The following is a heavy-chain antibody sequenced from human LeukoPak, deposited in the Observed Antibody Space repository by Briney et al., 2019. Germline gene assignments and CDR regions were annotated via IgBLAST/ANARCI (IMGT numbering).Heavy chain of an antibody. D-gene: IGHD3-22*01. V-gene: IGHV1-18*01. CDR3: ARVYDSSGLYYFDY. J-gene: IGHJ4*02. Sequence: ASVKVSCKASGYTFTSYGISWVRQAPGQGLEWMGWISAYNGNTNYAQKLQGRVTMTTDTSTSTAYMEPRSLRSDDTAVYYCARVYDSSGLYYFDYWGQGTLVTVSS. CDR1: GYTFTSYG. CDR2: ISAYNGNT.